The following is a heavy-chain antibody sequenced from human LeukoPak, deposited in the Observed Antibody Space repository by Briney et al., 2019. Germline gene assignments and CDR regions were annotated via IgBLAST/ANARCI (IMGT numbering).Heavy chain of an antibody. Sequence: PGGSLRLSCAASGFTFSSYEMNWVRQAPGKGLEWVSYISSSGSTIYYADSVKGRFTISRDNAKNSLYLQMNSLRAEDTAVYYCARALIPCSGGSCYRNWFDPWGQGTLGTVSA. V-gene: IGHV3-48*03. J-gene: IGHJ5*02. CDR3: ARALIPCSGGSCYRNWFDP. CDR2: ISSSGSTI. D-gene: IGHD2-15*01. CDR1: GFTFSSYE.